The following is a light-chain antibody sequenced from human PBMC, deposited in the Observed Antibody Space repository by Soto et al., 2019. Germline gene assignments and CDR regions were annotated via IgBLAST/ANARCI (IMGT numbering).Light chain of an antibody. CDR3: QQYNSYSFT. CDR1: QRIRNW. V-gene: IGKV1-5*03. J-gene: IGKJ5*01. CDR2: KAS. Sequence: DIQMTQSPSTLSASVGDRVTITCRASQRIRNWLAWYQQKPGKAPMLLIYKASSLESVVPSRFSGSGSGTEFTLTISSLQPDDFTTYYCQQYNSYSFTFGQGTRREIK.